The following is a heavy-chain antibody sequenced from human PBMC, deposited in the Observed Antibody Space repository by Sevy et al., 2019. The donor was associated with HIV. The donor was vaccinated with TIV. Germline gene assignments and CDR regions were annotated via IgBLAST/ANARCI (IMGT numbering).Heavy chain of an antibody. CDR2: ISAYNGVT. V-gene: IGHV1-18*01. D-gene: IGHD6-25*01. Sequence: ASVKVSCKASGYSFTNYGISWVRQAPGQGLEWMGWISAYNGVTKYAHRRQDRVTLTTDTSTTTAYMELRSLTSDDTAVYYCARDDSSGFFWFDPWGQGTLVTVSS. J-gene: IGHJ5*02. CDR3: ARDDSSGFFWFDP. CDR1: GYSFTNYG.